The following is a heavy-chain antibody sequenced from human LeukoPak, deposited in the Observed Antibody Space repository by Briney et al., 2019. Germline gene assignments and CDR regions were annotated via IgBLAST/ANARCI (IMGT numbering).Heavy chain of an antibody. D-gene: IGHD2-2*01. CDR1: GYTFTSYG. J-gene: IGHJ4*02. Sequence: ASVKVSCKASGYTFTSYGISWVRQAPGQGLEWMGWISAYNGNTNYAQKLQGRVTMTTDTSTSTAYMELRSLRSDDTAVYYCARVLNPYCSSTSCYYLTFDYWGQETLVTVSS. CDR3: ARVLNPYCSSTSCYYLTFDY. V-gene: IGHV1-18*01. CDR2: ISAYNGNT.